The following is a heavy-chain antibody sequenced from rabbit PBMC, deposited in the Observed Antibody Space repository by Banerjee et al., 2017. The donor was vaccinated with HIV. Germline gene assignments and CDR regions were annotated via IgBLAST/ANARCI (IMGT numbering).Heavy chain of an antibody. CDR2: IYTGSSGST. CDR3: ARDLAGVIGWNFGL. D-gene: IGHD4-1*01. Sequence: QSLEESGGGLVQPEGSLTLTCTASGFSFSSSYYMCWVRQAPGKGLEWIGCIYTGSSGSTGYASWAKGRFTISKTSSTTVTLQMTSLTAADTASYFCARDLAGVIGWNFGLWGPGTLVTVS. J-gene: IGHJ4*01. V-gene: IGHV1S40*01. CDR1: GFSFSSSYY.